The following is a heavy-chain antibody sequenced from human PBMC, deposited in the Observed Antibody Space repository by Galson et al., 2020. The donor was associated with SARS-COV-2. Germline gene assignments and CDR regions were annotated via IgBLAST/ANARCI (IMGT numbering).Heavy chain of an antibody. V-gene: IGHV4-59*13. J-gene: IGHJ4*02. CDR2: IYYSGST. CDR3: ARDGDYYGSGSYDY. Sequence: SETLSLTCTVSGGSISSYYWSWIRQPPGKGLEWIGYIYYSGSTNYNPPLKSRVTISVDTSKNQFSLKLSSVTAADTAVYYCARDGDYYGSGSYDYWGQGTLVTVSS. CDR1: GGSISSYY. D-gene: IGHD3-10*01.